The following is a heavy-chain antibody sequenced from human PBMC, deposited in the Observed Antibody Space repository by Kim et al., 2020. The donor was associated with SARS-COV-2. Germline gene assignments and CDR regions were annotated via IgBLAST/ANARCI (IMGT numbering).Heavy chain of an antibody. V-gene: IGHV1-46*01. J-gene: IGHJ3*02. Sequence: ASVKVSCKASGYTFTSYYMHWVRQAPGQGLEWMGIINPSGGSTSYAQKFQGRVTMTRDTSTSTVYMELSSLRSEDTAVYYCARGHYDILTGYYRGAFDIWGQGTMVTVSS. CDR1: GYTFTSYY. CDR3: ARGHYDILTGYYRGAFDI. D-gene: IGHD3-9*01. CDR2: INPSGGST.